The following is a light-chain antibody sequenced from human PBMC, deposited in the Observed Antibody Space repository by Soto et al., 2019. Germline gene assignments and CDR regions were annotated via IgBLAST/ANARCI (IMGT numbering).Light chain of an antibody. CDR3: QSYDATNQV. V-gene: IGLV6-57*01. J-gene: IGLJ3*02. CDR1: SGSIASNY. Sequence: NFMLTQPHSVSESPGKTVIISCTRSSGSIASNYVQWYQQRPGSSPTTVIYEDNQRPSGVPDRFSGSIDSSSNSASLTISDLETEEEADYFCQSYDATNQVFGGGTKLTVL. CDR2: EDN.